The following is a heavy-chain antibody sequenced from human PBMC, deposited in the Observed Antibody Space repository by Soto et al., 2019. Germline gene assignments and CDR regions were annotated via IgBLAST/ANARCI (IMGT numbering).Heavy chain of an antibody. CDR3: ASWEESGASAIVAGPYYYYGMDX. CDR1: GDSVSSNSAA. CDR2: TYYRSKWYN. Sequence: SQTLSLTCAISGDSVSSNSAAWNWIRQSPSRGLECLGSTYYRSKWYNYYAVSVKSRITINPDKSKNQLSLQLNSVTPEDTDVYYCASWEESGASAIVAGPYYYYGMDXWGQGTTVTVS. J-gene: IGHJ6*02. V-gene: IGHV6-1*01. D-gene: IGHD5-12*01.